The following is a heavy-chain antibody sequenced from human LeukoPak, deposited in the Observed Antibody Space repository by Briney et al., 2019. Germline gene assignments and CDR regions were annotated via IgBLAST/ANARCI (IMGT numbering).Heavy chain of an antibody. D-gene: IGHD3-22*01. J-gene: IGHJ4*02. CDR2: IYYSGST. CDR3: ARGVPYYYDSSGYYRYYFDY. V-gene: IGHV4-59*01. CDR1: GGSISSYY. Sequence: PSETLSLTCTVSGGSISSYYWSWIRQPPGKGLEWIGYIYYSGSTNYNPSLKSRVTISVDTSENQFSLKLSSVTAADTAVYYCARGVPYYYDSSGYYRYYFDYWGQGTLVTVSS.